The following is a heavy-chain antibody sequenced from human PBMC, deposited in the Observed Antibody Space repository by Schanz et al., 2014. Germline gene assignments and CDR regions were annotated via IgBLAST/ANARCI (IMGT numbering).Heavy chain of an antibody. CDR2: MNPDSGNT. J-gene: IGHJ4*02. D-gene: IGHD4-17*01. V-gene: IGHV1-8*01. CDR1: GYIFTNYA. CDR3: ARDPTVTTFDY. Sequence: QLVQSGDEVKKPGASVKISCKASGYIFTNYAISWVRQAAGQGPEWMGWMNPDSGNTGYARKFQGRVTMTRNTSISTAYMELSSLRSEDTAVYYCARDPTVTTFDYWGQGTLVTVSS.